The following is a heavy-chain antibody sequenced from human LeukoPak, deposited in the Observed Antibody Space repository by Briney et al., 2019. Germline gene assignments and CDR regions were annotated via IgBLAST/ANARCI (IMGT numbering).Heavy chain of an antibody. J-gene: IGHJ4*02. V-gene: IGHV3-53*05. CDR2: IYSGGDT. Sequence: GGSLRLSCAVSGFTVSSNYMSWVRQAPGKGLEWVSVIYSGGDTYYADSVKGRFTISRDNSKSTLFLQMNSLRAEDTAVYYCAKSYGGILWWCLDYWGQGTLVTVSS. CDR3: AKSYGGILWWCLDY. D-gene: IGHD2-21*01. CDR1: GFTVSSNY.